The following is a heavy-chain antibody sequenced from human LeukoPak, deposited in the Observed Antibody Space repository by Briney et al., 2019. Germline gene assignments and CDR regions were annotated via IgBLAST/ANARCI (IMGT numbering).Heavy chain of an antibody. Sequence: GGSLRLSCAASGFTFSSHWMHLVRRGPGKGLVWVSRINTDGSSTYYADSVRGRFTISRDNAKNTLFLQMNGLRAEDTAVYYCGRATVTTRNSMDVWGQGTTATVSS. CDR3: GRATVTTRNSMDV. J-gene: IGHJ6*02. V-gene: IGHV3-74*01. CDR2: INTDGSST. D-gene: IGHD4-17*01. CDR1: GFTFSSHW.